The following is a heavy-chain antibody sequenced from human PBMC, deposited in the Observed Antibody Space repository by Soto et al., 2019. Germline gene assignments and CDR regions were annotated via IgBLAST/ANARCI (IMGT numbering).Heavy chain of an antibody. D-gene: IGHD5-18*01. Sequence: QVQLQESGPGLVKPSETLSLTCTVSGGSVSSGSYYWSWIRQPPGKGLEWIGYIYYNGSTNYNPSLNSRVTISLDTSKNQFSLKLSSVTAADTAVYYCAGTGYSYGYYNWFDPWGQGTLVTVSS. V-gene: IGHV4-61*01. CDR3: AGTGYSYGYYNWFDP. J-gene: IGHJ5*02. CDR2: IYYNGST. CDR1: GGSVSSGSYY.